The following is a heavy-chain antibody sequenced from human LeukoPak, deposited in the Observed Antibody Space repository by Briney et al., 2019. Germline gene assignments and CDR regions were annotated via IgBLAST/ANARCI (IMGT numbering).Heavy chain of an antibody. V-gene: IGHV3-23*01. J-gene: IGHJ4*02. D-gene: IGHD3-22*01. Sequence: PGESLRLFCAASGFTFSNYAMSWVRQAPGKGLEWVSGVTPGGNIPYYADSVKGRFTISRDNSKSTLYLQMGSLRAADTALYYCAKDIWLVTSGYQTFDLWGQGTLVIVSS. CDR1: GFTFSNYA. CDR3: AKDIWLVTSGYQTFDL. CDR2: VTPGGNIP.